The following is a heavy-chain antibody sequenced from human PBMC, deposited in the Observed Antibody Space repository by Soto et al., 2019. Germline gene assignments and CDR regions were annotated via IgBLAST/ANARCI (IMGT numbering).Heavy chain of an antibody. J-gene: IGHJ4*02. Sequence: QVQLVQSGAEVKKPGASVKVSCKASGYTFTSYAMHWVRQAPGQRLEWMGWINAGNGNTKYSQKFQGRVTITRDTSASTAYMGLSSLRSEDTAVYYCARGGSGYLVLDYWGQGTLVTVSS. V-gene: IGHV1-3*01. D-gene: IGHD6-25*01. CDR3: ARGGSGYLVLDY. CDR2: INAGNGNT. CDR1: GYTFTSYA.